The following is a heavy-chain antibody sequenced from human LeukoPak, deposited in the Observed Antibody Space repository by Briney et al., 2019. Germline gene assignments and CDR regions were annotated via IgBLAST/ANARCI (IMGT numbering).Heavy chain of an antibody. CDR2: IKQDGSEK. J-gene: IGHJ4*02. V-gene: IGHV3-7*01. CDR1: GVTFRSYW. D-gene: IGHD1-26*01. CDR3: ARDEWELLRSDY. Sequence: PGGSLRLSCAASGVTFRSYWMSWVRHAPGKGLEWVANIKQDGSEKYYVDSVKGRFTISRNNAKNSLYLQMNSLRAEDTAVYYCARDEWELLRSDYWGQGTLVTVSS.